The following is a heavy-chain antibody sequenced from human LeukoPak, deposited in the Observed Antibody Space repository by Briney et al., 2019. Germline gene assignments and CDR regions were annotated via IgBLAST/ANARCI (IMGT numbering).Heavy chain of an antibody. CDR2: IYYSGST. D-gene: IGHD4-23*01. J-gene: IGHJ3*02. V-gene: IGHV4-59*13. CDR3: ARGTMVVTYAFDI. Sequence: PSETLSLTCTVSRGSISSYYWSWLRQPPGKGLEWIGYIYYSGSTNYNPSLTSRVTISVDTSKTQFSLRLSSVAAADTAVYYCARGTMVVTYAFDIWGQGTMVTVSS. CDR1: RGSISSYY.